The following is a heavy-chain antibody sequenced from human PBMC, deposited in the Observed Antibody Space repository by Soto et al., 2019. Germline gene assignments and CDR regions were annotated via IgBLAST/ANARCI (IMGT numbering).Heavy chain of an antibody. D-gene: IGHD6-13*01. CDR1: GFTFSNAW. CDR2: IKSKTDGGTT. CDR3: TAGVSNPYYFDY. J-gene: IGHJ4*02. V-gene: IGHV3-15*01. Sequence: EVQLVESGGGLVKPGGSLRLSCAASGFTFSNAWMSWVRQAPGKGLEWVGRIKSKTDGGTTDYAAPVKGRFTISRDDSNNTLYLQMNSLKTEDTAVYYCTAGVSNPYYFDYWGQGTLVTVSS.